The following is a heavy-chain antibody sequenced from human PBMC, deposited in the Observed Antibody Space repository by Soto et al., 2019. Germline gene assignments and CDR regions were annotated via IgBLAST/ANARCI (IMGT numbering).Heavy chain of an antibody. V-gene: IGHV1-18*01. Sequence: QDQLVQSGAEVKKPGASVTVSRKASGYSFTNYGITWVRQAPGQGLEWMGWISGFNGNTHYAQKLQGRVTMSTDASTSTAYMELRSLRSDDTAVYYCARDRGVAPPVAGNTHYYYYMDVWGKGTTVTVSS. D-gene: IGHD6-19*01. CDR2: ISGFNGNT. CDR1: GYSFTNYG. CDR3: ARDRGVAPPVAGNTHYYYYMDV. J-gene: IGHJ6*03.